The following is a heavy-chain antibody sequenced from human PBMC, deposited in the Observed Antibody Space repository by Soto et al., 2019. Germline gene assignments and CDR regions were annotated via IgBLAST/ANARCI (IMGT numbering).Heavy chain of an antibody. J-gene: IGHJ6*02. D-gene: IGHD6-19*01. V-gene: IGHV6-1*01. CDR3: ARDTSDSSGWKDYYGMDV. Sequence: PSQTLSLTCVISGDSVSSNSGAWNWIRQSPSRGLEWLGRTYYRSKWYYDYAVSVKSRITINPDTSKNQFSLQLNSVTPEDTAVYYCARDTSDSSGWKDYYGMDVWGQGTT. CDR1: GDSVSSNSGA. CDR2: TYYRSKWYY.